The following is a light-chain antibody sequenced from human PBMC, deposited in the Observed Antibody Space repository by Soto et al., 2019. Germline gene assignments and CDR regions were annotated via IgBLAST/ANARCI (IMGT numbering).Light chain of an antibody. J-gene: IGLJ2*01. CDR3: QSYDSSLSVV. CDR2: GNS. V-gene: IGLV1-40*01. CDR1: SSNIGAGYD. Sequence: QSALTQPPSVSGAPGQRVTISCTGSSSNIGAGYDVHWYQQLPGTAPKLLIYGNSNRPSGVPDQFSGSKSGTSASLAITGLQAEDEADYYCQSYDSSLSVVFGGGTQLTVL.